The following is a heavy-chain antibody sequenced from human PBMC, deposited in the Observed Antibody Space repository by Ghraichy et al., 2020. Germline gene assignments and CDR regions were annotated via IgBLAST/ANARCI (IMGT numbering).Heavy chain of an antibody. J-gene: IGHJ3*02. D-gene: IGHD6-19*01. CDR2: ISSSSSYI. V-gene: IGHV3-21*01. CDR1: GFTFSSYS. CDR3: ARDAPFQWLVYYAFDI. Sequence: LSLTCAASGFTFSSYSMNWVRQAPGKGLEWVSSISSSSSYIYYADSVKGRFTISRDNAKNSLYLQMNSLRAEDTAVYYCARDAPFQWLVYYAFDIWGQGTMVTVSS.